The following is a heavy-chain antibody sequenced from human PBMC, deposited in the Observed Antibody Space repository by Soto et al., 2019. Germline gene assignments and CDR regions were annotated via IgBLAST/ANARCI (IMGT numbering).Heavy chain of an antibody. CDR2: INYSGST. Sequence: PSETLSLTCAVYGESFINHYWSFIRHSPFKGLEWVGEINYSGSTRYNWSLGSRVTISVDTSKNQFSLMVTSVTAEDTAVYYCARGVVYRDVGLAYGMDVWGQGTTVTVSS. D-gene: IGHD3-22*01. CDR1: GESFINHY. V-gene: IGHV4-34*01. CDR3: ARGVVYRDVGLAYGMDV. J-gene: IGHJ6*02.